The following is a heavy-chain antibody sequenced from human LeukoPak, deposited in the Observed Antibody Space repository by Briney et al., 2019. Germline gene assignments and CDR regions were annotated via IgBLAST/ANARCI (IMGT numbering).Heavy chain of an antibody. D-gene: IGHD3-10*01. CDR2: ICTSGST. Sequence: SETLSLTCRVSGGSISSYYWNWIRQPAGKGLEWIGPICTSGSTNYNASLKSRVTMSVDTSKSQFSLKLSSVTAADTDVYYCAKEALQHYYGSGAPRRLDYWGQGTLVTVSS. CDR3: AKEALQHYYGSGAPRRLDY. J-gene: IGHJ4*02. V-gene: IGHV4-4*07. CDR1: GGSISSYY.